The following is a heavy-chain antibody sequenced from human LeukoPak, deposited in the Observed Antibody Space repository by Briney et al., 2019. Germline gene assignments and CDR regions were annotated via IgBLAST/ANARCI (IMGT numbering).Heavy chain of an antibody. J-gene: IGHJ4*02. CDR1: GYTFTNYA. CDR2: INNGNGNT. V-gene: IGHV1-3*03. D-gene: IGHD6-19*01. CDR3: ARAVKYRSGPLTDLLPYYFDY. Sequence: ASVKVSCKASGYTFTNYAMHWVRQAPGQRLEWMGWINNGNGNTKYSKDVQGRVTITRDTSENTAYMELSSLRSEDMAVYYCARAVKYRSGPLTDLLPYYFDYWGQGTLVTVSS.